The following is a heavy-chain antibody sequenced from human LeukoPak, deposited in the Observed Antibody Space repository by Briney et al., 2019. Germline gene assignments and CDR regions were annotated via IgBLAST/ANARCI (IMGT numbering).Heavy chain of an antibody. CDR3: ARAAGVDADFLDY. D-gene: IGHD3-3*01. CDR1: GYSFTTYW. V-gene: IGHV5-51*01. Sequence: GESLKISCEGSGYSFTTYWIGWVRQMPGKGLEWMGIIYPGDSDTRYSPSFQGQVTISTDKSITTAYLQWSSLKASDTAMYYCARAAGVDADFLDYWGQGTPVIVSS. J-gene: IGHJ4*02. CDR2: IYPGDSDT.